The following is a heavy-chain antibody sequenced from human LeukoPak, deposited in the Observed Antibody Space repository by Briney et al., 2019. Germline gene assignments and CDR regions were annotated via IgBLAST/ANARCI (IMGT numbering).Heavy chain of an antibody. CDR2: INAGNGNT. V-gene: IGHV1-3*01. J-gene: IGHJ4*02. Sequence: GASVKVSCKASGYTLTSYVMHWVRQAPGQRLEWMGWINAGNGNTKYSQKFQGRVTITRDTSASTAYMELSSLRSEDTAVYYCARVVVSFGGFYDYWGQGTLVTVSS. CDR3: ARVVVSFGGFYDY. CDR1: GYTLTSYV. D-gene: IGHD3-10*01.